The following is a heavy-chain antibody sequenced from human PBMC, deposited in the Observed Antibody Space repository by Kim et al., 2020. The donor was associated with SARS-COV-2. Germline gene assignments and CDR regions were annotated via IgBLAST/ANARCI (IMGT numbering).Heavy chain of an antibody. J-gene: IGHJ6*02. Sequence: SVKVSCKASGGTFSSYAISWVRQAPGQGLEWMGGIIPIFGTANYAQKFQGRVTITADESTSTAYMELSSLRSEDTAVYYCARARFRSRWTTVTTNGMDVWGQGTTVTVSS. V-gene: IGHV1-69*13. CDR3: ARARFRSRWTTVTTNGMDV. D-gene: IGHD4-17*01. CDR2: IIPIFGTA. CDR1: GGTFSSYA.